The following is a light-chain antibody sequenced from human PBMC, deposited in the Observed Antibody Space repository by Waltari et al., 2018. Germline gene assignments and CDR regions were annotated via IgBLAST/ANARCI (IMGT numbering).Light chain of an antibody. Sequence: EIVLTQSPGPLSVSPGERATLSCRARENISKYLTWYQQKPGQAPRPLIYAASTRATVIPDRFSGSGFGTDFSLAISSLEPEDFAVYYCQHYVRLPVTFGQGTKVEIK. J-gene: IGKJ1*01. CDR1: ENISKY. V-gene: IGKV3-20*01. CDR3: QHYVRLPVT. CDR2: AAS.